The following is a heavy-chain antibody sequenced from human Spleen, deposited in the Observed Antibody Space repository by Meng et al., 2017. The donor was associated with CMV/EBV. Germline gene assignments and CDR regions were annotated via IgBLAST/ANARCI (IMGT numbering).Heavy chain of an antibody. Sequence: GESLKISCAVSGFSFENYAMAWVRQAPGKGPEWVSSISRTGSATYYADSVKGRVTISRDSSRNMLYLQMNSLTADDTAVYSCAKSGYHLLSPYSHLGDAFDIWGKGTVVTVSS. CDR1: GFSFENYA. CDR3: AKSGYHLLSPYSHLGDAFDI. CDR2: ISRTGSAT. V-gene: IGHV3-23*01. J-gene: IGHJ3*02. D-gene: IGHD1-14*01.